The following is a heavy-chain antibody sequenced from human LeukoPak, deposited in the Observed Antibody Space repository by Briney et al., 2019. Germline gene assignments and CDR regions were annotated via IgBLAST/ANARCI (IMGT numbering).Heavy chain of an antibody. CDR2: INHSGST. Sequence: PSETLSLTCAVYGGSFSGYYWSWIRQPPGKGLGWIGEINHSGSTNYNPSLKSRVTISLDTSKNQFPLKLSSVTAADTAVYYCARGIDSTYHRVFDYWGQGTLVTVSS. V-gene: IGHV4-34*01. CDR1: GGSFSGYY. CDR3: ARGIDSTYHRVFDY. J-gene: IGHJ4*02. D-gene: IGHD1-1*01.